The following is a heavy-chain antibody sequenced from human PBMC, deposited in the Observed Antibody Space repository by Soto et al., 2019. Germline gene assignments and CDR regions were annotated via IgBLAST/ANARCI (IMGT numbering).Heavy chain of an antibody. CDR3: ARAGGELPLYYYYYGMDV. V-gene: IGHV3-48*02. CDR1: GFTFSSYS. J-gene: IGHJ6*02. Sequence: EVQLVESGEGLVQPGGSLRLSRAASGFTFSSYSMNWVREAPGKGLEWVSYISSSSSTIYYADSVKGRFTISRDNAKNSLYLQMNSLRDEDTAVYYCARAGGELPLYYYYYGMDVWGQGTTVTVSS. CDR2: ISSSSSTI. D-gene: IGHD1-26*01.